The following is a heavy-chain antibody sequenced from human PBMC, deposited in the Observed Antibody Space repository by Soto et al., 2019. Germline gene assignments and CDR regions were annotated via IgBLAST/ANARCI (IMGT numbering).Heavy chain of an antibody. D-gene: IGHD2-2*01. CDR1: GGSISSSS. J-gene: IGHJ4*02. CDR3: ARARFCTSTSCYHYFDF. CDR2: IYNNGRT. Sequence: SETLSLTCTVSGGSISSSSWSWIRQPPGRGLEWIGYIYNNGRTDYNPFLKSRVTISVDTSKNHFSLKLSSVTPADTAVYYCARARFCTSTSCYHYFDFWGQGTLVTVSS. V-gene: IGHV4-59*01.